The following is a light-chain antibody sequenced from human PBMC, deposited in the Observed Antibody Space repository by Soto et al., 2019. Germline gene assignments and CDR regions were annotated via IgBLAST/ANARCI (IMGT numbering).Light chain of an antibody. CDR3: QQSYSAPTT. V-gene: IGKV1-39*01. J-gene: IGKJ4*01. Sequence: DIQMTQSPSSLSASVGDRVTITCRASQTISNYLNWYQQKSGQAPKLLIYTAASLQSGVPSRFSGSGSGTDFTLTITTLQPEDFATYYCQQSYSAPTTVRGGTKV. CDR2: TAA. CDR1: QTISNY.